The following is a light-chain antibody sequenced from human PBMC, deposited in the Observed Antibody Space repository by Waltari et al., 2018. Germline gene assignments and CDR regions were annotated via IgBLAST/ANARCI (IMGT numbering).Light chain of an antibody. CDR3: QQYNNWPPGT. CDR1: QSIGFS. J-gene: IGKJ1*01. CDR2: QAS. Sequence: ETVMTQSPATLSVSPGERATLSCRASQSIGFSLAWYQQKPGQDPRLLIYQASTRATGIPARFSGSGSETAFTLTISSLQSEDFAVYYCQQYNNWPPGTFGQGTKVQI. V-gene: IGKV3-15*01.